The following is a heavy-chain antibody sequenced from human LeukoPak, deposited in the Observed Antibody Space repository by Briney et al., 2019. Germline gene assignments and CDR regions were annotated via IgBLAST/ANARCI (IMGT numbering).Heavy chain of an antibody. Sequence: SETLSLTCTVSGGSISSGGYYWGWIRQHPERGLEWIGYIYFSGSTYYNPSLRSRITISVDTSNNQFSLKLSSVTAADTAIYYCTTVRSLAGILLHFDNWGQGTLVTVSS. CDR1: GGSISSGGYY. CDR3: TTVRSLAGILLHFDN. D-gene: IGHD6-19*01. V-gene: IGHV4-31*03. CDR2: IYFSGST. J-gene: IGHJ4*02.